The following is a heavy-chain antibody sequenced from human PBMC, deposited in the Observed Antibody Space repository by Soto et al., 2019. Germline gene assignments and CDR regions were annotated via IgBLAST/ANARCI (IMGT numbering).Heavy chain of an antibody. CDR2: ISSDGSNK. CDR1: GFTFSIYS. D-gene: IGHD3-22*01. Sequence: QVQLVESGGGVVQPGRSLRLSCAASGFTFSIYSFHWVRQAPGKGLEWVAVISSDGSNKYYADSVKGRFSISRDNSNNTLYVQMNSLGAEDTAVYYCARDRSYYDSSGYYYLLDYWGQGTLVTVSS. CDR3: ARDRSYYDSSGYYYLLDY. V-gene: IGHV3-30-3*01. J-gene: IGHJ4*02.